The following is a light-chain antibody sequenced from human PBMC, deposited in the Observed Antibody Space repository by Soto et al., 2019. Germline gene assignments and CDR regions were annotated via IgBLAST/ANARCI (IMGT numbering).Light chain of an antibody. V-gene: IGKV4-1*01. CDR2: WAS. Sequence: DVVLTQSPDSLAVSLGERATINCKSSQSVLYSSNNMNYLAWYQQKAGQPPKLLIYWASTRESGVPDRFGGSGSGTEFTLTIRSLQPEDFATYYCQQPISFPITFGQGTRLEIK. CDR1: QSVLYSSNNMNY. J-gene: IGKJ5*01. CDR3: QQPISFPIT.